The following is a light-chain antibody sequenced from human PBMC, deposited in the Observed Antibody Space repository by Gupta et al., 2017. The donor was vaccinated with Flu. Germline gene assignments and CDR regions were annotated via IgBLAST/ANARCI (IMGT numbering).Light chain of an antibody. V-gene: IGKV3-15*01. CDR3: QHHDRSAWIT. CDR2: DAS. J-gene: IGKJ5*01. Sequence: ELLITQSPATLSVSPGEGATLSCMASQSVRSNLAWYQQRPGQAPRLLIYDASTRATGIPARFSGSGSGTEFTLTISSLQLEDIAFYYCQHHDRSAWITFGQGTRLQLK. CDR1: QSVRSN.